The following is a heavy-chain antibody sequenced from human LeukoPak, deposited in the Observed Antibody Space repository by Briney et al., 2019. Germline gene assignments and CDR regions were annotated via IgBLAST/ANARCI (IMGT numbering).Heavy chain of an antibody. D-gene: IGHD2-15*01. CDR2: MNPNSGNT. CDR1: GYTFTSYD. CDR3: ARGRVATYYYYYYGMDV. Sequence: ASVKVSCKASGYTFTSYDINWVRQATGQGLEWMGWMNPNSGNTGYAQKFQGRVTMTRNTSISTAYMELSSLRSEDTAVYYCARGRVATYYYYYYGMDVWGQGTTVTVSS. J-gene: IGHJ6*02. V-gene: IGHV1-8*01.